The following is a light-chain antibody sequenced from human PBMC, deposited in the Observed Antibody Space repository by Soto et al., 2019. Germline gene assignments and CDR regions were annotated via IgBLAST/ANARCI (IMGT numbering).Light chain of an antibody. CDR3: SSYAGSNNFV. J-gene: IGLJ1*01. V-gene: IGLV2-8*01. Sequence: QSALAQPPSASGSPGQSVTISCTGTSSDVGGYNYVSWYQQHPGKAPKLMIYVVSKRPSGVPDRFSGSKSGNTASLTVSGLQAEDEADYYCSSYAGSNNFVFGTGTKVTV. CDR2: VVS. CDR1: SSDVGGYNY.